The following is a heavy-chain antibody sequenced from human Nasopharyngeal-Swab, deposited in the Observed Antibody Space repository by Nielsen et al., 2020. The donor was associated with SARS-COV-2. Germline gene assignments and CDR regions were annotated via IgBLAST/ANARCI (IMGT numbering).Heavy chain of an antibody. CDR3: ALGELWVV. D-gene: IGHD5-18*01. CDR2: INPSGGST. V-gene: IGHV1-46*01. J-gene: IGHJ4*02. Sequence: ASVKVSCKASGYTFTRYYIHWARQAPGQGLEWMGIINPSGGSTSYAQKFQGRVTMTRDTSTSTAYMELSSLRSEDTAVYYCALGELWVVWGQGTLVTVSS. CDR1: GYTFTRYY.